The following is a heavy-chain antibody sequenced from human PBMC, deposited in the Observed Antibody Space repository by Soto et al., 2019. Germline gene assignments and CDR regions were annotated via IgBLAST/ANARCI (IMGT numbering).Heavy chain of an antibody. CDR3: ARAQLMVGATFDF. CDR2: ISASSSPK. D-gene: IGHD2-15*01. Sequence: EVQLVESGGGLVQPGGSLRLSCAASGFTFNSYNMNWVRQAPGKGLEWISYISASSSPKYYADSVKGRFTISRDNAKNALDQQMNSLRAKDTAVYYCARAQLMVGATFDFWGQGTLVTVSS. J-gene: IGHJ4*02. CDR1: GFTFNSYN. V-gene: IGHV3-48*01.